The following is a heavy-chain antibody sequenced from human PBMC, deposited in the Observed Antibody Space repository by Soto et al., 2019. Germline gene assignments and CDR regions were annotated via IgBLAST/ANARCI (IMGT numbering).Heavy chain of an antibody. J-gene: IGHJ6*03. CDR1: GFTFSTYA. CDR2: ITTSGGNT. CDR3: AGRYCTTGVCYTNYYSYIDV. V-gene: IGHV3-23*01. D-gene: IGHD2-8*01. Sequence: GGSLRLSCAASGFTFSTYAMSWVRQAPGKGLEWVSTITTSGGNTYYADSVQGRFTISRDNSKNTLYLQMNSLRAEDTAVYYCAGRYCTTGVCYTNYYSYIDVWGKGTTVTVS.